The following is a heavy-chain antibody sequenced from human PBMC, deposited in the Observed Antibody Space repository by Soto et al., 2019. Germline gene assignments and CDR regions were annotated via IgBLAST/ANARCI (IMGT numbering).Heavy chain of an antibody. Sequence: SETLSLTCAVYGGSFSGYYWSWIRQPPGKGLEWIGEINHSGSTNYNPSLKSRVTISVDTSKNLFSLKLSSVTAADTAVYYCARWTLTGVRADAFDIWGQGTMVTVSS. CDR3: ARWTLTGVRADAFDI. CDR1: GGSFSGYY. D-gene: IGHD7-27*01. V-gene: IGHV4-34*01. CDR2: INHSGST. J-gene: IGHJ3*02.